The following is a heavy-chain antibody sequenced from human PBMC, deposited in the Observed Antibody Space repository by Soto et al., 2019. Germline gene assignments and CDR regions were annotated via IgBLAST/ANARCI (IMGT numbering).Heavy chain of an antibody. CDR3: ARDRAYYYGSGSYPPFDY. CDR1: GYTFTSYG. J-gene: IGHJ4*02. Sequence: ASVKVSCKASGYTFTSYGISWVRQAPGQGLEWMGWISAYNGNTNYAQKLQGRVTMTTDTSTSTAYMELRSLRSDDTAVYYCARDRAYYYGSGSYPPFDYWGQGTLVTVSS. CDR2: ISAYNGNT. V-gene: IGHV1-18*01. D-gene: IGHD3-10*01.